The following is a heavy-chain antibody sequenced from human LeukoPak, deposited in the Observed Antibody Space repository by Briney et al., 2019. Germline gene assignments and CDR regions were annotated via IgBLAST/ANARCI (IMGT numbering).Heavy chain of an antibody. Sequence: GGSLRLSCAASGFTVSSNYMSWVRQAPGKGLEWVSVIYSGGSTYYADSVKGRFTISRDNSKNTLYLQMNSLRAEDTAVYYCASSGYYPSYFDYWGQGTLVTVSS. CDR1: GFTVSSNY. CDR2: IYSGGST. V-gene: IGHV3-53*01. J-gene: IGHJ4*02. D-gene: IGHD3-22*01. CDR3: ASSGYYPSYFDY.